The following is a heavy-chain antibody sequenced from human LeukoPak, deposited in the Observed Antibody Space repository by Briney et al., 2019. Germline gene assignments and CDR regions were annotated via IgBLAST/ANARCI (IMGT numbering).Heavy chain of an antibody. CDR2: IYSGGST. D-gene: IGHD5-18*01. CDR1: GFTVSSNS. CDR3: ARTYSGYSYGMYWYFDL. J-gene: IGHJ2*01. V-gene: IGHV3-53*01. Sequence: PGGSLRLSCAASGFTVSSNSMSWVRQAPGKGLEWVSVIYSGGSTYYADSVKGRFTISRDNSRNTLYLQMNGLRAEDTAVYYCARTYSGYSYGMYWYFDLWGRGTLVTVSS.